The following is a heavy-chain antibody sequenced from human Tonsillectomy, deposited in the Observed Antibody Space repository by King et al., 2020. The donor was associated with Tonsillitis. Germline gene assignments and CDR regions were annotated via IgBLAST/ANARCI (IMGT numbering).Heavy chain of an antibody. Sequence: VQLVESGGGLVQPGGSLRLSCAASGFTFSSYSMNWVRQAPGKGLEWVSYISGSSSTIYYADSVKGRFTISRDNAKNSLYLQMNSLRAEDTAVYYCAREPRFGTKIIDYWGQGTLVTVSS. J-gene: IGHJ4*02. D-gene: IGHD5-12*01. CDR1: GFTFSSYS. CDR3: AREPRFGTKIIDY. CDR2: ISGSSSTI. V-gene: IGHV3-48*01.